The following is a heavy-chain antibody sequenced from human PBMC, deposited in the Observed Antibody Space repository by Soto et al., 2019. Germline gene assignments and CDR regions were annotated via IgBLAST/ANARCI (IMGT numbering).Heavy chain of an antibody. CDR1: GFTFSSYG. CDR2: ISYDGSNK. D-gene: IGHD2-2*01. Sequence: QVQLVESGGGVVQPGRSLRLSCAASGFTFSSYGMHWVRQAPGKGLEWVAVISYDGSNKYYADSVKGRFTISRDNSKNTLYLQMNSLRAEDTAVYYCVKSRRYCSSTSCLSGLDYWGQGTLVTVSS. J-gene: IGHJ4*02. CDR3: VKSRRYCSSTSCLSGLDY. V-gene: IGHV3-30*18.